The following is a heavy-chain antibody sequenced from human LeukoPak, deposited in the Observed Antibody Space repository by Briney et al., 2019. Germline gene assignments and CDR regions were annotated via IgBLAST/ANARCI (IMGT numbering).Heavy chain of an antibody. D-gene: IGHD3-16*02. Sequence: GGSLRLSCAASGFTFSSYSMNWVRQAPGKGLEWVSSISSSSSYIYYADSVKGRFTISRDNAKNSLFLQMNSLRAEDTAVYYCARDLLGYNYYYMDVWGKGTTVTVSS. J-gene: IGHJ6*03. V-gene: IGHV3-21*01. CDR3: ARDLLGYNYYYMDV. CDR1: GFTFSSYS. CDR2: ISSSSSYI.